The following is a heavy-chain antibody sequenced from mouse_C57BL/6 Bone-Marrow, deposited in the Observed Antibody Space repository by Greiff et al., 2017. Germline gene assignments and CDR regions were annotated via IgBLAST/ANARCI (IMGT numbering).Heavy chain of an antibody. CDR3: ARCGYYKGYAMDD. CDR1: GYTFTSYT. D-gene: IGHD2-3*01. V-gene: IGHV1-4*01. Sequence: VKLQQSGAELARPGASVKMSCKASGYTFTSYTMHWVKQRPGQGLEWIGYINPSSGYTKYNQKFKDKATLTADKSSSTAYMQLSSLTSEDSAVYYCARCGYYKGYAMDDWGQGTSVTVSS. J-gene: IGHJ4*01. CDR2: INPSSGYT.